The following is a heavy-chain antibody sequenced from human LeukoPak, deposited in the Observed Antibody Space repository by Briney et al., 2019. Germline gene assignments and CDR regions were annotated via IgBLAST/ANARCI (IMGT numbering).Heavy chain of an antibody. J-gene: IGHJ4*02. CDR2: ISTSGST. CDR1: AASISNYY. V-gene: IGHV4-4*09. D-gene: IGHD3-22*01. CDR3: ASPRSGYRYTFDY. Sequence: SEALSLTCAVSAASISNYYWSWIRQAPGKGLEWIGYISTSGSTNYNPSLKSRVSISLDTSKNRFSLNLNFVTAADTAVYYCASPRSGYRYTFDYWGQGALVTVSS.